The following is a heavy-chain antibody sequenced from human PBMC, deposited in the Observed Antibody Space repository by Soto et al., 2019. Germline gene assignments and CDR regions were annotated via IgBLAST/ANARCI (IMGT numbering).Heavy chain of an antibody. V-gene: IGHV5-51*01. D-gene: IGHD2-21*02. CDR3: TRRHHVGVATAGDFDY. CDR2: IDPRDFNT. CDR1: GFSFAPNYW. Sequence: GESLKISCKGFGFSFAPNYWIAWARQLPGKGLEWVGIIDPRDFNTLYSPSFQGHVTISLDNSITTTYLQWSSLRPSDSAIYYCTRRHHVGVATAGDFDYWGQGTLVTVSS. J-gene: IGHJ4*02.